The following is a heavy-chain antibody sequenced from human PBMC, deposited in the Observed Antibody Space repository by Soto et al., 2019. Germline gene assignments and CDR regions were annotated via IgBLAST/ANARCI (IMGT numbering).Heavy chain of an antibody. CDR1: GFTFSNFE. V-gene: IGHV3-48*03. CDR2: VRSSGPNI. D-gene: IGHD5-12*01. J-gene: IGHJ4*02. Sequence: SGGSLRLSCVASGFTFSNFEMSWVRQAPGKGLEWISSVRSSGPNIFYADSVKGRFTISRDNARNSLFLHMNSLRAEDTALYYCAAGCCGHDPSYFDYWGQGTLVTVSS. CDR3: AAGCCGHDPSYFDY.